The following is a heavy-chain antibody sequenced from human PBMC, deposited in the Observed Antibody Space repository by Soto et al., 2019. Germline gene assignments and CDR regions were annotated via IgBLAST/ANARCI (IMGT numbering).Heavy chain of an antibody. CDR1: GFTFSYHA. CDR2: ISYDGDNK. Sequence: QVQLVESGGGVVQPGRSLRLSCAASGFTFSYHALNWVRQAPGKGLECVAVISYDGDNKYIAEAVKGRLTISRDNPKNTVSLQMNSLRTEDTAMYFCARGTTTSAFSVMDVWGQGTTVTVSS. CDR3: ARGTTTSAFSVMDV. D-gene: IGHD1-1*01. J-gene: IGHJ6*02. V-gene: IGHV3-30-3*01.